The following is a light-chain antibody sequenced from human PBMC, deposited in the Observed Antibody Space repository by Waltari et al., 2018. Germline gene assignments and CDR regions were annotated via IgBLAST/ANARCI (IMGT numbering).Light chain of an antibody. CDR2: EVT. J-gene: IGLJ1*01. CDR3: TSYAGSKNV. V-gene: IGLV2-8*01. Sequence: QSALTQPPSASGSPGQSVTISCTGTSSDVGAYNYVSWYQQHPGKGPKLMIYEVTTRPPAVPDRFSGSESGNTASLTGSGLQAEDEADYYCTSYAGSKNVFGTGTKVTVL. CDR1: SSDVGAYNY.